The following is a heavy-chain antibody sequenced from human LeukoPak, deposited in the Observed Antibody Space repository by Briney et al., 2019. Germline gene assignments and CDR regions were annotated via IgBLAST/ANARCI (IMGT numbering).Heavy chain of an antibody. CDR3: ARDPGIAAAGTFDY. Sequence: ASVKVSCKASGYTFTSYAMHWVRQAPGQRLEWMGWINAGNGNTKYSQKFQGRATITRDTSAGTAYMELSSLRSEDTAVYYCARDPGIAAAGTFDYWGQGTLVTVSS. CDR2: INAGNGNT. CDR1: GYTFTSYA. V-gene: IGHV1-3*01. J-gene: IGHJ4*02. D-gene: IGHD6-13*01.